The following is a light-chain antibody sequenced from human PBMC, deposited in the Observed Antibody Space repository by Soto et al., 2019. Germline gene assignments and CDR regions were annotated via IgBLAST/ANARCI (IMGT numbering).Light chain of an antibody. Sequence: TQSPSSLSASVGDRVTITCRTSQGIRSALGWYQQKPGKVPKLLIYAASTLQSGVPSRFSGSGSGRDFTLTISSLQPEDFATYYCLLDYAYFWAFGQGTKVEIK. V-gene: IGKV1-6*01. J-gene: IGKJ1*01. CDR2: AAS. CDR1: QGIRSA. CDR3: LLDYAYFWA.